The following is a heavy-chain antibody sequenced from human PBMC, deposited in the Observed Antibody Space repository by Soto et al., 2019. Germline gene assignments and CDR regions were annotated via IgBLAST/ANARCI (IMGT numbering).Heavy chain of an antibody. Sequence: QDRLVQSGVAVKKPGASVRVSCKASGYSFTNYGITWVRQAPGQGFEWMGWISAYNGNTNYAQKFQGRVTLTTDASTSTAYLEWRSLRSDDTAVYYCARDRGVAPPVAGNTHYYYYMDVWGKGTTVTVSS. D-gene: IGHD6-19*01. CDR1: GYSFTNYG. CDR2: ISAYNGNT. J-gene: IGHJ6*03. CDR3: ARDRGVAPPVAGNTHYYYYMDV. V-gene: IGHV1-18*01.